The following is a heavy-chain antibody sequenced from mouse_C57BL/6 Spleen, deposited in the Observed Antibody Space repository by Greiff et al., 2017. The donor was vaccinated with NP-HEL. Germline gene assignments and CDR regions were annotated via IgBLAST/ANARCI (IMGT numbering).Heavy chain of an antibody. D-gene: IGHD1-1*01. CDR2: FDPSDGYT. CDR1: GYTFTSYW. CDR3: ARIYDCGSSPRYFDY. V-gene: IGHV1-50*01. J-gene: IGHJ2*01. Sequence: VQLQQPGAELVKPGASVKLSCKASGYTFTSYWMQWVKQRPGQGLEWIGEFDPSDGYTNYNQKFKGKATLTVDTSSSTAYMQLSSLTSEDSAVYYCARIYDCGSSPRYFDYWGQGTTLTVSS.